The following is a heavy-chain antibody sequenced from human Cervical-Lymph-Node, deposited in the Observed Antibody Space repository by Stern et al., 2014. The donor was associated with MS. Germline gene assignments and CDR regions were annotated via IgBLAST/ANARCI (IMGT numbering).Heavy chain of an antibody. Sequence: QDTLKATGPAPVKPTQNLTLTCTFSGFSLSTSGLGVGWIREPPGAPLECLAYIYWDDQKRYSPSLKSRLTITKDSSKNQVVLTLTNVDPVDTATYYCAHRTAGPFDYWVQGTLVTVSS. CDR3: AHRTAGPFDY. CDR2: IYWDDQK. V-gene: IGHV2-5*02. J-gene: IGHJ4*02. CDR1: GFSLSTSGLG.